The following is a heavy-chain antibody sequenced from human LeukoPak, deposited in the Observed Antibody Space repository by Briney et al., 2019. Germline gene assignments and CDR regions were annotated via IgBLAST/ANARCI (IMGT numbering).Heavy chain of an antibody. V-gene: IGHV4-59*08. CDR1: GGSISSYY. J-gene: IGHJ6*03. CDR3: AGVATIVVNYYYMDV. D-gene: IGHD5-12*01. CDR2: IYYSGST. Sequence: PSETLSLTCTVSGGSISSYYWSWIRQPPGKGLECIGYIYYSGSTNYNPSLKSRVTISVDTSKNQFSLKLSSVTAADTAVYYCAGVATIVVNYYYMDVWGKGTTVTVSS.